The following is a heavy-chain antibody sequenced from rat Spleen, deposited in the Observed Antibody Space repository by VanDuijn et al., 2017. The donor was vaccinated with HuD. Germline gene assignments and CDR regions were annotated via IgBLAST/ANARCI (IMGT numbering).Heavy chain of an antibody. CDR1: GFTFSNYY. J-gene: IGHJ3*01. D-gene: IGHD1-11*01. V-gene: IGHV5-25*01. CDR2: ISYGDSSGHSST. Sequence: EVQLVESGGGLVQPGRSMKLSCAALGFTFSNYYMAWVRQAPTKGLEWVATISYGDSSGHSSTYYRDSVKGRFTISRDNAENTVYLQMNSLKSEDTATYYCAKDHYGGYPFAYWGQGTLVTVSS. CDR3: AKDHYGGYPFAY.